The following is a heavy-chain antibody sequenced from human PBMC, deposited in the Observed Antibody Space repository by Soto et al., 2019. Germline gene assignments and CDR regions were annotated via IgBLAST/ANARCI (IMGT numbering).Heavy chain of an antibody. V-gene: IGHV1-3*01. CDR1: GYTFTSYA. CDR3: ARQTIAAAGNLCPDY. Sequence: ASVKVSCKASGYTFTSYAIHWVRQAPGQRLEWMGWINAGNGNTKYSQKFQGRVTITRDTSASTAYMELSSLRSEDTAVYYCARQTIAAAGNLCPDYWGQGTLVTVSS. J-gene: IGHJ4*02. CDR2: INAGNGNT. D-gene: IGHD6-13*01.